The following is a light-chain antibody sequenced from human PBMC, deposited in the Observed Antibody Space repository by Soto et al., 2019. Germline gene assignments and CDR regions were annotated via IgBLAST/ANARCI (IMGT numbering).Light chain of an antibody. V-gene: IGKV1-12*01. CDR1: QGISSW. CDR3: QQANSFPPGFT. Sequence: DLQMTQSPSSVSASVGDRVTITCRASQGISSWLAWYQQKPGKAPKLLIYAASSLQSGVPSRFSGSGTATEFTLSISSMQPEDCVFYFCQQANSFPPGFTFGPGTKVDIK. CDR2: AAS. J-gene: IGKJ3*01.